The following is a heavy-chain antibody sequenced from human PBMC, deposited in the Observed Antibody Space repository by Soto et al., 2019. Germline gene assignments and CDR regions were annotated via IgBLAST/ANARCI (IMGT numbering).Heavy chain of an antibody. CDR2: INPNSGGT. D-gene: IGHD5-12*01. CDR3: ARRLATDYRYGMDV. CDR1: EYTFTGYY. V-gene: IGHV1-2*04. J-gene: IGHJ6*02. Sequence: QVQLVQSGAEVKKPGASVKVSCKASEYTFTGYYMHWVREAPGQGLEWMGWINPNSGGTNYAQKFQGWVTMPRDTSISTAYMELSRLRSDDTAVYYCARRLATDYRYGMDVWGQGTTVTVSS.